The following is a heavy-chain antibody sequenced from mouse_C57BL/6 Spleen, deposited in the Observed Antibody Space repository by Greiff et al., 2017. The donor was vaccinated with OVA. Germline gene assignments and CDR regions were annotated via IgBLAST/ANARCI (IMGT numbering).Heavy chain of an antibody. D-gene: IGHD1-1*02. V-gene: IGHV1-54*01. CDR2: INPGSGGT. J-gene: IGHJ2*01. CDR1: GYAFTNYL. Sequence: QVQLQQSGAELVRPGTSVKVSCKASGYAFTNYLMEWVKQRPGQGLEWIGVINPGSGGTNYNEKFKGKATLTADKSSSTAYMQLSSLTSEDSAVYFGTRAGAIVMGYYFDYWGQGTTLTVSS. CDR3: TRAGAIVMGYYFDY.